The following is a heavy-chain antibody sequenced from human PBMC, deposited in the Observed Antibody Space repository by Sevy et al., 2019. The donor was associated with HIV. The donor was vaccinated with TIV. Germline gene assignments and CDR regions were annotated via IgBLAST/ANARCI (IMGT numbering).Heavy chain of an antibody. Sequence: GGSLRLSCAASGFTVSSNYMSWVRQAPGKGLEWVSVIYSGGSTYYEDSVKGSFTISRDNSKNTLYLQMNSLRAEDTAVYYWARDLTTYYYGSGSADYYYYYGMDVWGQGTTVTVSS. J-gene: IGHJ6*02. D-gene: IGHD3-10*01. CDR2: IYSGGST. CDR1: GFTVSSNY. CDR3: ARDLTTYYYGSGSADYYYYYGMDV. V-gene: IGHV3-66*01.